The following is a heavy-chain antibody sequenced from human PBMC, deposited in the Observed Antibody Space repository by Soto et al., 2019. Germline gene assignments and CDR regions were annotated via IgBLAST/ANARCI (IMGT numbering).Heavy chain of an antibody. CDR2: IWYDGSNK. CDR3: ARGRMKETGLDY. CDR1: GFTFSSSG. V-gene: IGHV3-33*01. Sequence: QVQLVESGGGVVQPGRSLRLYCAASGFTFSSSGMHWVRQAPGKGLEWVAVIWYDGSNKYYADSVKGRFTISRDNSQNTLYRQMNSLRAEDTAVYYCARGRMKETGLDYWGQGTLVTVSS. J-gene: IGHJ4*02.